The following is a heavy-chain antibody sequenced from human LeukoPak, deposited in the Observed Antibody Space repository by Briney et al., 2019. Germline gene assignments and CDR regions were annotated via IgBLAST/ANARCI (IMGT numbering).Heavy chain of an antibody. CDR2: ISAYSGHT. Sequence: ASVKVSCKASGYTFTGYYMHWVRQAPGQGLEWMGWISAYSGHTNYAQKLQGRVSMTTDTSTSTAYMDLRSLRSDDTAVYYCARSSGVRDWFDPWGQGTLVTVSS. CDR3: ARSSGVRDWFDP. CDR1: GYTFTGYY. D-gene: IGHD6-6*01. V-gene: IGHV1-18*04. J-gene: IGHJ5*02.